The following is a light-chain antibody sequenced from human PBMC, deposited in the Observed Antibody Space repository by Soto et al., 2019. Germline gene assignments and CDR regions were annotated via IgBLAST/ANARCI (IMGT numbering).Light chain of an antibody. CDR2: KDT. Sequence: SYELTQTPAVSVSPGQTARITCSGDELSKQYVYWYQQKPGQAPVLVIYKDTERASGSPERFSAASSGTTVTLTISGVRAEDEADYYCQSSDDTGNYYLFGTGTKVTVL. V-gene: IGLV3-25*02. CDR1: ELSKQY. J-gene: IGLJ1*01. CDR3: QSSDDTGNYYL.